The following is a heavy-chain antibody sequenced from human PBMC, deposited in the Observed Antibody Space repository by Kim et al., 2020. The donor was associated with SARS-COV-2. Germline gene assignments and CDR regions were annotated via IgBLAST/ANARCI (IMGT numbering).Heavy chain of an antibody. V-gene: IGHV3-23*01. CDR3: ARDGSGSFPQAEYIKN. Sequence: DSVKGRFTISIDNSRNTVFLQMSTVRAEDTAVYYCARDGSGSFPQAEYIKNWGQGTLVTVTS. D-gene: IGHD1-26*01. J-gene: IGHJ1*01.